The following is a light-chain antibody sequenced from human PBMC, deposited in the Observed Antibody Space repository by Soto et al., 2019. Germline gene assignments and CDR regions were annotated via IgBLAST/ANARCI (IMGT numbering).Light chain of an antibody. Sequence: EIVLTQSPATLSLSPGERATLSCRASQTVGNDLVWYHQKRGQAPRLLIYSASNRATGIPARFSGSGSGTAFTLTISSLEPEDFAAYYCQQRGNWPPTFGGGTKVEIK. CDR3: QQRGNWPPT. CDR2: SAS. J-gene: IGKJ4*01. CDR1: QTVGND. V-gene: IGKV3-11*01.